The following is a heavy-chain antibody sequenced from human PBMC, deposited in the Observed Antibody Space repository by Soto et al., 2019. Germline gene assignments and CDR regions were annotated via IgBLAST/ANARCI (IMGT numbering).Heavy chain of an antibody. CDR3: ARARLSNGDPNIYFFYGLDV. J-gene: IGHJ6*02. Sequence: QVQLVQSGAEVKRPGSSVKVSCKASGDMFRNAAFTWVRQAPGQGLAWMGVIIPLFRKTDVAQNFQGRVTFTADEATSSLYMEVSSLTSEDTAVSYCARARLSNGDPNIYFFYGLDVWGPGTTITVSS. CDR2: IIPLFRKT. D-gene: IGHD3-10*01. CDR1: GDMFRNAA. V-gene: IGHV1-69*01.